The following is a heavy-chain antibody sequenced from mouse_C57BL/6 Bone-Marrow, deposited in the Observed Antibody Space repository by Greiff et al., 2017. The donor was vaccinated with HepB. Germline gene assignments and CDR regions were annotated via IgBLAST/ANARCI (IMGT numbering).Heavy chain of an antibody. Sequence: VQLVESGPGLVAPSQSLSITCTVSGFSLTSYGVHWVRQPPGKGLEWLVVIWSDGSTTYNSALKSRLSISKDNSKSQVFLKMNSLQTDDTAMYDCARHESGGDWDGGYFDVWGTGTTVTVSS. CDR3: ARHESGGDWDGGYFDV. J-gene: IGHJ1*03. D-gene: IGHD4-1*01. V-gene: IGHV2-6-1*01. CDR2: IWSDGST. CDR1: GFSLTSYG.